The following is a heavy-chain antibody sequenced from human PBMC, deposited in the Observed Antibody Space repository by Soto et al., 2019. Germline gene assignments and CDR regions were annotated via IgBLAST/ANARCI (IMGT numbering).Heavy chain of an antibody. Sequence: GGSLRLSCVGSGFTFSRNSMHWVRQAPGKGLEWVALISYDGNNQYYAESVKGRFTVSRDNSKKKIYLQMNSLRAEDTAVYYCARVTVVPAAIPHELRNWYFDLWGRGTLVTV. J-gene: IGHJ2*01. CDR3: ARVTVVPAAIPHELRNWYFDL. CDR1: GFTFSRNS. CDR2: ISYDGNNQ. V-gene: IGHV3-30-3*01. D-gene: IGHD2-2*02.